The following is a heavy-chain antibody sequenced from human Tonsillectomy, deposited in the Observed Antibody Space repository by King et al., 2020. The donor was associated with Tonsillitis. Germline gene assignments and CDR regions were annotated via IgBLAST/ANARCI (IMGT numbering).Heavy chain of an antibody. D-gene: IGHD3-3*01. CDR2: ISGGDGST. V-gene: IGHV3-23*04. CDR1: GFTFRSYA. Sequence: VQLVESGGGLVQPGGSLRLSCAASGFTFRSYAMSWFRQAPGKGLEWVSTISGGDGSTYYADSVKGRFTISRDNSKNTLYLQMNSLRVEDTAVYYCAKGYDFWSGYYAFGIWGQGTMVTVSS. CDR3: AKGYDFWSGYYAFGI. J-gene: IGHJ3*02.